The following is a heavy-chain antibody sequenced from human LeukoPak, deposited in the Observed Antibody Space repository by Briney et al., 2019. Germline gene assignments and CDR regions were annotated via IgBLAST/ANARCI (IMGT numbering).Heavy chain of an antibody. Sequence: PGRSLRLSCAVSGFTFTTYGMHWVRQAPGKGLEWVAVIWYDGNNIYYADSVKGRFTISRDNAKNTLYLQMNSLRAEDTAMYYCARPLASGPDFWGQGTLVTVSS. CDR3: ARPLASGPDF. J-gene: IGHJ4*02. CDR2: IWYDGNNI. D-gene: IGHD3-3*02. CDR1: GFTFTTYG. V-gene: IGHV3-33*01.